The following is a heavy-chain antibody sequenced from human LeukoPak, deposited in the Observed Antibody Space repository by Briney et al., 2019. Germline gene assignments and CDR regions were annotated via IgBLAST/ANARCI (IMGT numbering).Heavy chain of an antibody. CDR3: ARVASLSVTHYYYYGMDV. Sequence: GRSLRLSCAASGFTFGTYAMHWVRQAPGKGLEWVAMISYHGRKEFYADSVKGRFTISRDNTENTLYLQMNSLRPEDTAVYYCARVASLSVTHYYYYGMDVWGPGTTVTVSS. CDR1: GFTFGTYA. D-gene: IGHD4-17*01. V-gene: IGHV3-30*04. CDR2: ISYHGRKE. J-gene: IGHJ6*02.